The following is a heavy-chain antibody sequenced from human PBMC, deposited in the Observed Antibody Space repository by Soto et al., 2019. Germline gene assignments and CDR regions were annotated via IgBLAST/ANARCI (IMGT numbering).Heavy chain of an antibody. V-gene: IGHV4-34*01. CDR2: INHSGST. J-gene: IGHJ4*02. CDR3: AREWAYYDFWSGSWFDY. CDR1: GGSFSGYY. D-gene: IGHD3-3*01. Sequence: SETLSLTCAVYGGSFSGYYRSWIRQPPGKGLEWIGEINHSGSTNYNPSLKSRVTISVDTSKNQFSLKLSSVTAADTAVYYCAREWAYYDFWSGSWFDYWGQGTLVTVSS.